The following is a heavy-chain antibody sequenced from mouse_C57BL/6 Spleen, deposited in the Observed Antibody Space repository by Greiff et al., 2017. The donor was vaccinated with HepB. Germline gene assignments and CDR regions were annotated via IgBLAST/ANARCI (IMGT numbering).Heavy chain of an antibody. D-gene: IGHD2-5*01. Sequence: VQLQQPGAELVMPGASVKLSCKASGYTFTSYWMHWVKQRPGQGLEWIGEIDPSDSYTNYNRKFKGKSTLTVDKSSSTAYMQRSSLTSEDSAVYYWARGGNYSNYGAYWGQGTLVTVSA. CDR2: IDPSDSYT. J-gene: IGHJ3*01. V-gene: IGHV1-69*01. CDR1: GYTFTSYW. CDR3: ARGGNYSNYGAY.